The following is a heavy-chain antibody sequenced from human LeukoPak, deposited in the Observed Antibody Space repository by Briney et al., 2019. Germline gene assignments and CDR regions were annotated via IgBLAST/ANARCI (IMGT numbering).Heavy chain of an antibody. D-gene: IGHD4-23*01. J-gene: IGHJ3*02. CDR1: GYTFTAYY. Sequence: ASVKVSCKASGYTFTAYYIHWVRQAPGQGLEWMGWFNPNSGGTNYALKFRGRVTMTRDTSISTASMELSRLISDDTAVYYCARPQDHGGNVENFNIWGQGTMVTVSS. CDR2: FNPNSGGT. CDR3: ARPQDHGGNVENFNI. V-gene: IGHV1-2*02.